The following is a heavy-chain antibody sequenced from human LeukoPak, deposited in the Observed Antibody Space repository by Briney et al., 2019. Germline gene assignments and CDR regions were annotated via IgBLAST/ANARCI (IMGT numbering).Heavy chain of an antibody. CDR3: ARGYCSGGTCDYFDQ. CDR2: IHSGGST. D-gene: IGHD2-15*01. J-gene: IGHJ4*02. CDR1: GFSVSSKY. V-gene: IGHV3-66*01. Sequence: GGSLRLSCAVSGFSVSSKYMNWVRQAPGKGLEWGSDIHSGGSTNYADSVKGRFTISRDNSKNTLFLQMNSLRAEDTAVYFCARGYCSGGTCDYFDQWGQGTLVTVSS.